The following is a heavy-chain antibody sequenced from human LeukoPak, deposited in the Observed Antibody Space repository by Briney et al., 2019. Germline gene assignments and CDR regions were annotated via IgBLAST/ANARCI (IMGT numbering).Heavy chain of an antibody. V-gene: IGHV4-39*01. CDR1: AGSISSSTYY. CDR2: IYYSGTT. D-gene: IGHD3-22*01. Sequence: KPSQTLSLTCTVSAGSISSSTYYWGWIRQLPGKGLEWIGSIYYSGTTYYNPSLKSRVLISVDTSKNQLSLKLASVTAADTAVYYCARWEDSSLGGFDIWGQGTMVTVSS. CDR3: ARWEDSSLGGFDI. J-gene: IGHJ3*02.